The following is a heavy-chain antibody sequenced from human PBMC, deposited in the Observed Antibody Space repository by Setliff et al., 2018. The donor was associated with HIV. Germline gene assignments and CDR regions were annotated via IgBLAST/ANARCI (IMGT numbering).Heavy chain of an antibody. CDR1: GASVNSHY. J-gene: IGHJ5*02. D-gene: IGHD3-22*01. V-gene: IGHV4-59*02. Sequence: SLTCTVSGASVNSHYWAWIRQPPGKGLEWIGSLYYSGNTNYNPSLKSRVTISADTSKNQFSLKLRSVTAADTAVYYCAGVLSSGYYDGPWGQGTLVTVSS. CDR3: AGVLSSGYYDGP. CDR2: LYYSGNT.